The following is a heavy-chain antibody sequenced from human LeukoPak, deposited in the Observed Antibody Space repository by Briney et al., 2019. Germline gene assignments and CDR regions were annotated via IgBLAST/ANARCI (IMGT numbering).Heavy chain of an antibody. J-gene: IGHJ4*02. V-gene: IGHV3-7*03. Sequence: GGSLRLSCAASGFTFSSYSMSWVRQAPPKGLEWVANIKQDGSEKYYVDSVKGRFTISRDNAKNSLYLQMNSLRAEDTAVYYCARGPHREYLEQWLAGQFGYWGQGTLVTVSS. CDR1: GFTFSSYS. CDR2: IKQDGSEK. D-gene: IGHD6-19*01. CDR3: ARGPHREYLEQWLAGQFGY.